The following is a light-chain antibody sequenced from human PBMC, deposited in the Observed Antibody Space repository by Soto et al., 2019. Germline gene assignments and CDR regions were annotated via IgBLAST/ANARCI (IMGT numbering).Light chain of an antibody. Sequence: QSVLTQPPSVSGAPGQRVTISCTGSSSNIGAGYDVHWYQQLPGTAPKLLIYGNSNRPSGVPDRFSGSKSGTSASVAITGLQAGDEADYSCQSYDSSLSGWVFGGGTKLTVL. CDR3: QSYDSSLSGWV. J-gene: IGLJ3*02. CDR2: GNS. CDR1: SSNIGAGYD. V-gene: IGLV1-40*01.